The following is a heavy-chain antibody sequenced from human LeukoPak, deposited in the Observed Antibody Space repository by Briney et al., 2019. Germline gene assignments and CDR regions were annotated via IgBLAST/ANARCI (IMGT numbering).Heavy chain of an antibody. Sequence: SQTLSLTCAISGNSVSSNSAAWNWIRQSPSRGLVWLGRTYYRSKWYNDYAVSVKRRITINPDTSKNQFSLQLNSVSPEDTAVYYCARASEGSSWYHYYYGMDVWGQGTTVTVSS. CDR3: ARASEGSSWYHYYYGMDV. J-gene: IGHJ6*02. CDR1: GNSVSSNSAA. CDR2: TYYRSKWYN. V-gene: IGHV6-1*01. D-gene: IGHD6-13*01.